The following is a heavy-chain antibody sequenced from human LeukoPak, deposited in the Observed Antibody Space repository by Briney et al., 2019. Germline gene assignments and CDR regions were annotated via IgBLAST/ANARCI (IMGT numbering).Heavy chain of an antibody. CDR1: GGSISSSSYY. V-gene: IGHV4-39*07. Sequence: SETLSLTCTVSGGSISSSSYYWGWIRQPPGKGLEWIGSIYYSGSTYYNPSLKSRVTISVDTSKNQFSLKLNSVTAADTAVYYCARIEGGSGWYGGYFDYWGQGTLVTVSS. J-gene: IGHJ4*02. D-gene: IGHD6-19*01. CDR3: ARIEGGSGWYGGYFDY. CDR2: IYYSGST.